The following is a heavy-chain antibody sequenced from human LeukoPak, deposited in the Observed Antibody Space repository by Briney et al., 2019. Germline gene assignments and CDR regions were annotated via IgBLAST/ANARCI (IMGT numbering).Heavy chain of an antibody. V-gene: IGHV1-2*02. CDR1: GGTFSSYA. D-gene: IGHD6-13*01. J-gene: IGHJ4*02. CDR3: ARGYSSSWLDY. CDR2: INPNSGGT. Sequence: ASVKVSCKDSGGTFSSYAISWVRQAPGQGLEWMGWINPNSGGTNYAQKFQGRVTMTRDTSISTAYMELSRLRSDDTAVYYCARGYSSSWLDYWGQGTLVTVSS.